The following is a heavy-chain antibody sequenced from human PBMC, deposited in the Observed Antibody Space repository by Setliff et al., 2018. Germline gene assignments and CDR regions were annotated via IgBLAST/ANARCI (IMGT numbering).Heavy chain of an antibody. CDR3: ARGWRDYGAMGY. Sequence: SETLSLTCTVSGGSISSGGYYWSWIRQHPGKGLEWIGYIYYSGSTYYNPSLKSRVTISVDTSKNELSLNLSSVTAADTAVYYCARGWRDYGAMGYWGQGTLVTVSS. J-gene: IGHJ4*02. V-gene: IGHV4-31*03. CDR1: GGSISSGGYY. CDR2: IYYSGST. D-gene: IGHD4-17*01.